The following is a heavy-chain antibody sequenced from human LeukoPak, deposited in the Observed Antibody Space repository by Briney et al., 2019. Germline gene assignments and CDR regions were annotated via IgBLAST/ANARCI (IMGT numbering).Heavy chain of an antibody. J-gene: IGHJ4*02. V-gene: IGHV3-23*01. CDR2: ITGSGGNT. Sequence: GGSLRLSCAASGFTFSSYAMSWVRQAPGKGLEWVSAITGSGGNTYYAGSVKGRFTISRDNSKNTLYLQMNSLRAEDTAVYYCAKLAAAAGTMYSHWDWGQGTLVTVSS. CDR1: GFTFSSYA. D-gene: IGHD6-13*01. CDR3: AKLAAAAGTMYSHWD.